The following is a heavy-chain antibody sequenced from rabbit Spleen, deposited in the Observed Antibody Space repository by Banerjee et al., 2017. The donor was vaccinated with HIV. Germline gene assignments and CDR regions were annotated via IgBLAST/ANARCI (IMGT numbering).Heavy chain of an antibody. CDR2: INTATGKD. Sequence: QEQLEESGRGLVRPEGSLTLTCKASGFDFSDRDVMCWVRQAPGKGLEWIGCINTATGKDVYANWAKGRFTISKTSSTTVTLQMTSLTVADTATYFCANVIYGYGGALDPWGQGTLVTVS. J-gene: IGHJ2*01. CDR3: ANVIYGYGGALDP. D-gene: IGHD6-1*01. CDR1: GFDFSDRDV. V-gene: IGHV1S45*01.